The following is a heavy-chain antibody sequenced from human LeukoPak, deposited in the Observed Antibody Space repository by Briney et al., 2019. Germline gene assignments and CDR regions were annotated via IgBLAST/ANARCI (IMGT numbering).Heavy chain of an antibody. V-gene: IGHV4-59*01. Sequence: SETLSLTCTVSGGSISSYYWSWIRQPPGKGLEWIGYIYYSGSTYYNPSLKSRVTISVDTSKNQFSLKLSSVTAADTAVYYCARDRYYDSSGLYDYWGQGTLVTVSS. CDR2: IYYSGST. D-gene: IGHD3-22*01. CDR1: GGSISSYY. CDR3: ARDRYYDSSGLYDY. J-gene: IGHJ4*02.